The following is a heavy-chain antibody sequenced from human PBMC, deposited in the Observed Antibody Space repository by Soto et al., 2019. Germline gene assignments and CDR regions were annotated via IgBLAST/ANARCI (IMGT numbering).Heavy chain of an antibody. CDR1: GCTFSSYA. D-gene: IGHD3-3*01. CDR2: IIPIFGTA. V-gene: IGHV1-69*13. Sequence: SVRVSCKASGCTFSSYAISWVRQAPGQGLEWMGGIIPIFGTANYAQKFQGRVTITADESTSTAYMELSSLRSEDTAVYYCARDSGFWSGYYTDSYYGMDVWRQGTTVTVSS. J-gene: IGHJ6*02. CDR3: ARDSGFWSGYYTDSYYGMDV.